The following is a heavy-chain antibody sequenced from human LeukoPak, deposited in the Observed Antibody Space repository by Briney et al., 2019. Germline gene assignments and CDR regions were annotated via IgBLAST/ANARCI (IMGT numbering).Heavy chain of an antibody. Sequence: PGGSLRLSCAASGFTFSTYTMNWVRQAPGKGLEWVSSISSSSSNKYYTDSVKGRITISRDNAKNSLYLQMNSLRAEDTAVYYCARIGNGDSFDYWGQGTLVTVSS. D-gene: IGHD4-17*01. CDR1: GFTFSTYT. V-gene: IGHV3-21*01. CDR3: ARIGNGDSFDY. CDR2: ISSSSSNK. J-gene: IGHJ4*02.